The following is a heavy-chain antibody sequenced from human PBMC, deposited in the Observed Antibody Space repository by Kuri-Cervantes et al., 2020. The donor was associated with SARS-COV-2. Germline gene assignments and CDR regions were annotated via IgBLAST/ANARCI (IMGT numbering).Heavy chain of an antibody. CDR1: GGTFSSYA. D-gene: IGHD3-3*01. J-gene: IGHJ4*02. CDR2: IIPILGTA. Sequence: SVKVSCKASGGTFSSYAISWVRQAPGQGLEWMGRIIPILGTANYAQKFQGRVAITADKSTSTAYTELSSLRSEDTAVYYCARDQKLVSYPEWLLYDYWGQGTLVTVSS. V-gene: IGHV1-69*04. CDR3: ARDQKLVSYPEWLLYDY.